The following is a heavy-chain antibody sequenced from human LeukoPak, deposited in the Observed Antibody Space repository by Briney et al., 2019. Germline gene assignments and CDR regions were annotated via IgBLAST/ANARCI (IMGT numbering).Heavy chain of an antibody. CDR1: GFTVSSNY. J-gene: IGHJ6*03. Sequence: GGSLRLSCAASGFTVSSNYMSWVRQAPGKGLEWVSVIYSGGSTYYADSVKGRFTISRDNAKNSLYLQMNSLRAEDTAVYYCARDPPTIPYYMDVWGKGTTVTVSS. V-gene: IGHV3-53*01. D-gene: IGHD2-2*01. CDR3: ARDPPTIPYYMDV. CDR2: IYSGGST.